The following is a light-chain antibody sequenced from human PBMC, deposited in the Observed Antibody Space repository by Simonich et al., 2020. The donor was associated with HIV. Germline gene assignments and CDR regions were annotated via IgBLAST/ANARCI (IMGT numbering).Light chain of an antibody. CDR1: QSVLSSSHTKNF. CDR2: WAS. V-gene: IGKV4-1*01. Sequence: DIVMTQSPDSLAVSLGERATINCQSSQSVLSSSHTKNFLTWYQQKPGQPPMLLISWASTRESGVPDRFSGSGSGTDFTLTISSLQAEDVAVYYCQQYYSSPHTFGQGTKLEIK. J-gene: IGKJ2*01. CDR3: QQYYSSPHT.